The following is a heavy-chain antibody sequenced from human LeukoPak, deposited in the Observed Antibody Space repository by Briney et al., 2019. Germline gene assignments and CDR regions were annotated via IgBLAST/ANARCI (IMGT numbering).Heavy chain of an antibody. CDR3: ASGSGWPEAFDI. V-gene: IGHV4-59*01. J-gene: IGHJ3*02. CDR2: IYYSGST. Sequence: PSETLSLTCTVSGGPISSYYWSWIRQPPGKGLEWIGYIYYSGSTNYNPSLKSRVTISVDTSKNQFSLKLSSVTAADTAVYYCASGSGWPEAFDIWGQGTMVTVSS. CDR1: GGPISSYY. D-gene: IGHD6-19*01.